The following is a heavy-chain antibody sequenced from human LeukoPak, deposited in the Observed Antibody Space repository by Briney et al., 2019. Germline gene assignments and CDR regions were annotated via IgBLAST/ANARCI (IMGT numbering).Heavy chain of an antibody. CDR2: ISYDGSNK. Sequence: PGGSLRLSCAASGFTFSSYGMHWVRQAPGKGLEWVAVISYDGSNKYYADSVKGRFTISRDNSKNTLYLQMNSLRAEDTAVYYCAKAAGVYWGQGTLVTVSS. D-gene: IGHD6-13*01. CDR1: GFTFSSYG. V-gene: IGHV3-30*18. CDR3: AKAAGVY. J-gene: IGHJ4*02.